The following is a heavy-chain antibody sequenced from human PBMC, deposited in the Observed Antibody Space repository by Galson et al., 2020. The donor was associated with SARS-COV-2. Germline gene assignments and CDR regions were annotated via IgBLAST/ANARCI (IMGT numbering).Heavy chain of an antibody. CDR1: GFTFSSYG. D-gene: IGHD6-13*01. V-gene: IGHV3-30*18. CDR3: AKDWQQRRPDYYYGMDV. Sequence: GGSLRLSCAASGFTFSSYGMHWVRQAPGKGLEWVAVISYDGSNKYYADSVKGRFTISRDNSKNTLYLQMNSLRAEDTAVYYCAKDWQQRRPDYYYGMDVWGQGTTVTVSS. J-gene: IGHJ6*02. CDR2: ISYDGSNK.